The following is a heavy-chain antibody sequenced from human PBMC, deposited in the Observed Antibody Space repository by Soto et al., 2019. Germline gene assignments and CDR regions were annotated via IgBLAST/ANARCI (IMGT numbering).Heavy chain of an antibody. CDR3: AREGGYGSGSYHYYYGMDV. Sequence: GGSLRLSCAASGFTFSSYGMHWVRQAPGKGLEWVAVIWYDGSNKYYADSVKGRFTIPRDNSKNTLYLQMNSLRAEDTAVYYCAREGGYGSGSYHYYYGMDVWGQGTTVTVSS. J-gene: IGHJ6*02. D-gene: IGHD3-10*01. CDR1: GFTFSSYG. V-gene: IGHV3-33*01. CDR2: IWYDGSNK.